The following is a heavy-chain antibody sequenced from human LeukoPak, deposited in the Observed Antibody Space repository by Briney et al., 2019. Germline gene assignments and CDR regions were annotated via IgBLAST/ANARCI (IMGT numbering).Heavy chain of an antibody. V-gene: IGHV4-30-4*07. J-gene: IGHJ4*02. D-gene: IGHD3-22*01. CDR2: VCYSGNT. CDR1: GGSINNDDYS. Sequence: SQTLSLTCAVSGGSINNDDYSWSWIRQPPGKGLEWIGYVCYSGNTYYDPSLKSRVTISVDTSKNQFSLKLTSVTAADTAVYYCARSVMDSSDFYYFDYWGQGTLVTVSS. CDR3: ARSVMDSSDFYYFDY.